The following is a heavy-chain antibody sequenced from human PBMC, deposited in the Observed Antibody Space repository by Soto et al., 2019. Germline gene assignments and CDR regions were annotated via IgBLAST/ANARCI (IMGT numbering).Heavy chain of an antibody. CDR1: GCSFSGYY. CDR2: IIPNFGTA. Sequence: ASVKVSCKASGCSFSGYYISWVRQAPGQGLEWMGGIIPNFGTANYAQKFQGRVTMTADESTNTAYMELSSVISEDTAVYYCARGRDGYAFDIWGQGTLVTVSS. CDR3: ARGRDGYAFDI. V-gene: IGHV1-69*13. D-gene: IGHD1-1*01. J-gene: IGHJ4*03.